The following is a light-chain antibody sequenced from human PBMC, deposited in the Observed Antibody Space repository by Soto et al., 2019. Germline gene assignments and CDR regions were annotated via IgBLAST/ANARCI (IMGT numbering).Light chain of an antibody. Sequence: DIHMTQSPSSVSASVVDRVTITFRASQGISNWLAWFQQKPGKAPKLLIYTASRLQSGVPSRFSGSGSGTDFTLTISSLQPEDFATYYCQQSNSFPLTFGQGTKVDIK. V-gene: IGKV1-12*01. CDR3: QQSNSFPLT. CDR2: TAS. CDR1: QGISNW. J-gene: IGKJ1*01.